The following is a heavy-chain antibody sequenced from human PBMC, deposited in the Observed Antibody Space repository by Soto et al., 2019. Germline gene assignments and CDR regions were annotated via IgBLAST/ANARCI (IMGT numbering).Heavy chain of an antibody. CDR3: ARISGYDTGYYYYMDV. D-gene: IGHD5-12*01. Sequence: QLQLQESGPGLVKPSETLSLTCTVSGGSISSSSYYWGWIRQPPGKGLEWIGSIYYSGSTYYNPSLKSRVTISVDTSKHQFSLKLSSVTAADTAVYYCARISGYDTGYYYYMDVWGKGTTVTVSS. CDR1: GGSISSSSYY. V-gene: IGHV4-39*01. J-gene: IGHJ6*03. CDR2: IYYSGST.